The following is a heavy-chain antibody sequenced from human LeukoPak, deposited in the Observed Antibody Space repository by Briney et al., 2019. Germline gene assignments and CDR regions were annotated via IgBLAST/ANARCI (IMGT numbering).Heavy chain of an antibody. Sequence: GGSLRLSCAASGFTFSNYAMNWVRQAPGKGLEWVSSISSSSSYIYYADSVKGRFTISRDNAKNSLYLQMNSLRAEDTAVYYCARVGSSGWYGDYYYYYGMDVWGQGTTVTVSS. CDR3: ARVGSSGWYGDYYYYYGMDV. J-gene: IGHJ6*02. CDR2: ISSSSSYI. CDR1: GFTFSNYA. V-gene: IGHV3-21*01. D-gene: IGHD6-19*01.